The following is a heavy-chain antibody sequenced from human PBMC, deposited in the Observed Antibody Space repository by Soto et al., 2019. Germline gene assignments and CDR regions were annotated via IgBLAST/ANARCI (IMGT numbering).Heavy chain of an antibody. J-gene: IGHJ1*01. CDR2: ISGSDGKT. D-gene: IGHD3-3*01. CDR1: GFSFGSYA. V-gene: IGHV3-23*01. Sequence: ESGGGLVQPGGSLRLSCAASGFSFGSYALSWVRQAPGKGLEWVSTISGSDGKTFYADSVKVRFSISRDTSQSTLYLHMNSLRADDTAMYYCARWSDRDYWGQGTRVTVSS. CDR3: ARWSDRDY.